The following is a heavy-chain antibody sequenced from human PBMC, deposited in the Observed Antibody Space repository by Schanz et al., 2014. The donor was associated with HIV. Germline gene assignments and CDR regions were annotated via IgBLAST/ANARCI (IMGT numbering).Heavy chain of an antibody. CDR1: GFTVSSIY. Sequence: VQLVETGGRLIQPGGSLRLSCAASGFTVSSIYMSWVRQAPGKGLEWVAVTWYDGSNKYYADSVKGRFTISRDNSKNTLFLQMNSLRAEDTAVYFCARDVAGCSGTSCYSDAFDIWGQGTLVTVSS. D-gene: IGHD2-2*01. CDR3: ARDVAGCSGTSCYSDAFDI. J-gene: IGHJ3*02. V-gene: IGHV3-33*08. CDR2: TWYDGSNK.